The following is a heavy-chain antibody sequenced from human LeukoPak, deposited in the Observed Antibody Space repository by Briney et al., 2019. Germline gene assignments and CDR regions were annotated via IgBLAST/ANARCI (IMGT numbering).Heavy chain of an antibody. Sequence: ASVKVSCKASGGTFSSYAISWVRQAPGQGLEWMGGIIPIFGTANYAQKFQGRVTITADESTSTAYMELSSLRSEDTAVYYCAKDSGVGMATTFSILDIWGQGTMVTVSS. CDR2: IIPIFGTA. J-gene: IGHJ3*02. D-gene: IGHD5-24*01. V-gene: IGHV1-69*13. CDR3: AKDSGVGMATTFSILDI. CDR1: GGTFSSYA.